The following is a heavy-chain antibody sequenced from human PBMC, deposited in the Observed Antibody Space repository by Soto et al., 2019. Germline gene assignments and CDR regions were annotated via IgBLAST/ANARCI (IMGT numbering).Heavy chain of an antibody. CDR2: INPTTTTT. V-gene: IGHV1-46*03. J-gene: IGHJ3*02. Sequence: AKLTCKDSGLTFTSNAISWVRQAHGQGLEWMGVINPTTTTTTDAQKFQGRVTMTRDTSTSTVFLELSSLRSGDTAVFFCARELSSTSLYVRDFDMWGQGTMVT. CDR1: GLTFTSNA. CDR3: ARELSSTSLYVRDFDM. D-gene: IGHD6-13*01.